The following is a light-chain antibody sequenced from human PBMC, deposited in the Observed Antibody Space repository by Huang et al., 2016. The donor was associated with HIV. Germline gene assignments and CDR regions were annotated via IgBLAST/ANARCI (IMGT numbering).Light chain of an antibody. Sequence: DIQLTQSPSSLSASVGDGITITCRASENIVYSLSWFRQRPGRAPEALIYAAPRLHAGVPSRFRATGSGTNFTLSIDGLGPEDFATYYCQQSRSLPRTYGGGTKVDI. CDR2: AAP. J-gene: IGKJ4*01. CDR3: QQSRSLPRT. CDR1: ENIVYS. V-gene: IGKV1-39*01.